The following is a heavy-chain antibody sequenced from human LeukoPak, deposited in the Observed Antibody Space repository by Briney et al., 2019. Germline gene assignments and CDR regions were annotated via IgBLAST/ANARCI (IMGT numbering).Heavy chain of an antibody. CDR2: ISSSSSYI. D-gene: IGHD3-22*01. V-gene: IGHV3-21*01. J-gene: IGHJ4*02. CDR3: ARGQSSMIVVVILDY. CDR1: GFTFSSYS. Sequence: GGPLRLSCAASGFTFSSYSMNWVRQAPGKGLEWVSSISSSSSYIYYADSVKGRFTISRDNAKNSLYLQMNSLRAEDTAVYYCARGQSSMIVVVILDYWGQGTLVTVSS.